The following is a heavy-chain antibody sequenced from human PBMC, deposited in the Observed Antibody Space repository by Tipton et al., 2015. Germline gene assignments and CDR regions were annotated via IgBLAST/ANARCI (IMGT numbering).Heavy chain of an antibody. D-gene: IGHD4-23*01. CDR3: ARGGLDGGNSVFH. Sequence: TLSLPCAVHNGSLSDYYWSWIPQPPGKGLQWIGEINESGSTNYNPSLKSRVTLSMDISKNQFSLKMTSVTAADTAFYYCARGGLDGGNSVFHWGQGNLVTVSS. J-gene: IGHJ4*02. CDR1: NGSLSDYY. V-gene: IGHV4-34*01. CDR2: INESGST.